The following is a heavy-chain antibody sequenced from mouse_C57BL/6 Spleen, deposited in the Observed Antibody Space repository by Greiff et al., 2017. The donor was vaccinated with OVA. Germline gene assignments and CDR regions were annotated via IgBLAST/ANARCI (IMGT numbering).Heavy chain of an antibody. CDR2: INPGSGGT. D-gene: IGHD4-1*01. J-gene: IGHJ2*01. CDR1: GYAFTNYL. CDR3: ARYWDLYFDY. V-gene: IGHV1-54*01. Sequence: VQLQQSGAELVRPGTSVKVSCKASGYAFTNYLIEWVKQRPGQGLEWIGVINPGSGGTNYNEKFKGKATLTADKSSSTAYMQLSSLTSEDSAVYFCARYWDLYFDYWGQGTTRTVSS.